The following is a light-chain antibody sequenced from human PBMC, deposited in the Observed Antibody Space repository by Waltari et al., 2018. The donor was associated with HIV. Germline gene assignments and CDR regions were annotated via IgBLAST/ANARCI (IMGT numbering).Light chain of an antibody. CDR3: MQALQTRT. CDR1: QSLVETNGYNY. V-gene: IGKV2-28*01. CDR2: WGS. Sequence: DIVMTKYPLSLPVIPGEPASISCTPRQSLVETNGYNYLDWYVQKPGQSPQLLIYWGSNRASGVPDRFTGSGSGTDFTLKISRVQAEDVGTYYCMQALQTRTFAQGTKVEIK. J-gene: IGKJ1*01.